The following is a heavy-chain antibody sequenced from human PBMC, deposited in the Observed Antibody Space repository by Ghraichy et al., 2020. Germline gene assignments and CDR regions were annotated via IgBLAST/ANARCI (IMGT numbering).Heavy chain of an antibody. CDR1: GVSLSGYY. J-gene: IGHJ6*02. CDR2: IKHSGGP. Sequence: SETPSLTCAVYGVSLSGYYWTWIRQTPDKGLEWIGQIKHSGGPTYNPSLKSRVTISVDTSKNHFSLELTSVTAADTAMYYCARGTTRDGMDVWGQGTTVAVSS. V-gene: IGHV4-34*01. CDR3: ARGTTRDGMDV. D-gene: IGHD1-14*01.